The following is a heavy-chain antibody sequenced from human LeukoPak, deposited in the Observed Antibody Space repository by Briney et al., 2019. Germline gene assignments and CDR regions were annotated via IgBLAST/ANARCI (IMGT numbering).Heavy chain of an antibody. CDR3: ARSSMVRGVIIDHYFDY. Sequence: GGSLRLSCAASGFTFSSYWMSWVRQAPGKGLEWVANIKQDGSEKYYVDSVKGRFTISGDNAKNSLYLQMNSLRAEDTAVYYCARSSMVRGVIIDHYFDYWGQGTLVTVSS. D-gene: IGHD3-10*01. V-gene: IGHV3-7*01. J-gene: IGHJ4*02. CDR1: GFTFSSYW. CDR2: IKQDGSEK.